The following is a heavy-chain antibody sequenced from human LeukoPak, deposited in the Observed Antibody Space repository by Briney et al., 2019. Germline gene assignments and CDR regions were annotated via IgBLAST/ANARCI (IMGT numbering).Heavy chain of an antibody. Sequence: GGSLRLSCTASGFTFDTYSLNWVRQAPGKGLEWVSSISSSSSYIYYADSVKGRFTISRDNAKNSLYLQMNSLRAEDTAVYYCARELRGDYWGQGTLVTVSS. J-gene: IGHJ4*02. V-gene: IGHV3-21*01. CDR3: ARELRGDY. D-gene: IGHD4-17*01. CDR1: GFTFDTYS. CDR2: ISSSSSYI.